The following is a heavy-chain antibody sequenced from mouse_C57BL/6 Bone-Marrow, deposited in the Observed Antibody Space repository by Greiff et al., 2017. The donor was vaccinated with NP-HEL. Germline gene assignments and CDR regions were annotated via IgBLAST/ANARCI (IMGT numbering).Heavy chain of an antibody. CDR2: INPSNGGT. CDR3: ARALTTVVAHWYFDV. D-gene: IGHD1-1*01. V-gene: IGHV1-53*01. J-gene: IGHJ1*03. Sequence: QVQLQQPGTELVKPGASVKLSCKASGYTFTSYWMHWVKQRPGQGLEWIGNINPSNGGTNYNEKFKSKATLTVDKSSSTAYMQLSSLTSEDSAVYYCARALTTVVAHWYFDVWGTGTTVTVSS. CDR1: GYTFTSYW.